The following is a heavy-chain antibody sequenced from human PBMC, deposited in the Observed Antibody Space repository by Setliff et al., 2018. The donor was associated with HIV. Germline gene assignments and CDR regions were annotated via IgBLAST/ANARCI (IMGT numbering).Heavy chain of an antibody. D-gene: IGHD1-26*01. V-gene: IGHV3-7*01. CDR1: GFTFSSYW. Sequence: GGSLRLSCAASGFTFSSYWMSWVRQAPGKGLEWVANIKQDGSEKYYADSVKGRFTISRDNAKNSLYLQMNSLRAEDTAVYYCARARGSPTSYFDYWGQGTLVTVSS. CDR3: ARARGSPTSYFDY. J-gene: IGHJ4*02. CDR2: IKQDGSEK.